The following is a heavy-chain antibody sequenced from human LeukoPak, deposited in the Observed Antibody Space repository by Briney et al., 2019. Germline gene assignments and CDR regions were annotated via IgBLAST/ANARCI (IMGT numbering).Heavy chain of an antibody. CDR1: GFTFSSYA. J-gene: IGHJ4*02. CDR3: AKPRYDTLTGWNDY. V-gene: IGHV3-23*01. D-gene: IGHD3-9*01. CDR2: ISGSGGST. Sequence: GGSLRLSCAASGFTFSSYAMSWVRQAPGKGLEWVSAISGSGGSTYYADSVKGRFTISRDNSKNTLYLQMNSLRAEDTAVYYCAKPRYDTLTGWNDYWGQGTLVTVSS.